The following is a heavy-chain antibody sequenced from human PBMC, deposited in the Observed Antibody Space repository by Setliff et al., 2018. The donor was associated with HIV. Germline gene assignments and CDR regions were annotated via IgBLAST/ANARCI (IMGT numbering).Heavy chain of an antibody. CDR2: ISFDGSNK. D-gene: IGHD2-8*02. CDR1: GFIFSSFA. CDR3: ASGVLVVSAIFPASIAFDI. J-gene: IGHJ3*02. V-gene: IGHV3-30-3*01. Sequence: SLRLSCAASGFIFSSFAMHWVRQAPGKGLEWVAVISFDGSNKYYADSVKGRFTVSRDNSKNTLYLQMNSLRAEDSAVYYCASGVLVVSAIFPASIAFDIWGQGTMVTVS.